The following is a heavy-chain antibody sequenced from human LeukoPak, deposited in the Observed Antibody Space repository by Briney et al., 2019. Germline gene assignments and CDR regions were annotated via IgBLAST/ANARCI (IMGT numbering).Heavy chain of an antibody. CDR1: GYTFTSYY. J-gene: IGHJ4*02. CDR3: ARDRPPDTAMAY. D-gene: IGHD5-18*01. CDR2: IIPILGIA. Sequence: ASVKVSCKASGYTFTSYYMHWVRQAPGQGLEWMGRIIPILGIANYAQKFQGRVTITADKSTSTAYMELSSLRSEDTAVYYCARDRPPDTAMAYWGQGTLVTVSS. V-gene: IGHV1-69*04.